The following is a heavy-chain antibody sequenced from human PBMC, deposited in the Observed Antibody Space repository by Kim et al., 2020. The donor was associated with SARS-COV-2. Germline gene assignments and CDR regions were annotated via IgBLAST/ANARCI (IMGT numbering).Heavy chain of an antibody. D-gene: IGHD3-10*01. CDR3: ARELWFGDQTRFNWFDP. V-gene: IGHV3-48*04. CDR1: GFTFSSYS. J-gene: IGHJ5*02. CDR2: ISSSSSTI. Sequence: GGSLRLSCAASGFTFSSYSMNWVRQAPGKGLEWVSYISSSSSTIYYADSVKGRFTISRDNAKNSLYLQMNSLRAEDTAVYYCARELWFGDQTRFNWFDPWGQGTLVTVSS.